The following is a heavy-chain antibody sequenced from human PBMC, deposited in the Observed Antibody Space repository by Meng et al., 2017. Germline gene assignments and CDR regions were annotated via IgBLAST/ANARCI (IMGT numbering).Heavy chain of an antibody. V-gene: IGHV3-23*04. CDR2: ISDSSCST. Sequence: VEPGCAVVRGWGPVGVVVAGCGCTCNSHTRSWVQQVPGKGREWGSAISDSSCSTYYIDSVKGRFTISRDNSKNTLYLKMNSLRAEDTVVYYCAKLTRAWGQGTLVTVSS. CDR1: GCTCNSHT. CDR3: AKLTRA. J-gene: IGHJ5*02.